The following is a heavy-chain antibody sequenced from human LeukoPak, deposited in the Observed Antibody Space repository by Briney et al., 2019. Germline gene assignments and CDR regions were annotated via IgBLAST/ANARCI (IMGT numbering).Heavy chain of an antibody. CDR3: ARGYYDSSGYYHYYYYYMDV. Sequence: ASVKVSCKASGYTFTGYYMHWVRQAPGQGLEWMGWINPNNGGTNYAQKFQGRVTMTRDTSISTAYMELSRLRSDDTAVYYCARGYYDSSGYYHYYYYYMDVWGKGTAVTVSS. V-gene: IGHV1-2*02. D-gene: IGHD3-22*01. CDR2: INPNNGGT. CDR1: GYTFTGYY. J-gene: IGHJ6*03.